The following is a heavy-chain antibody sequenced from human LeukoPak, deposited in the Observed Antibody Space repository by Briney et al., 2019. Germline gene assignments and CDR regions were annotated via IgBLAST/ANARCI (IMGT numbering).Heavy chain of an antibody. Sequence: PGGSLRLSCAASGFTFSSFWMHWVRQVPGKGLVWVSRVNGDGSSTNHADSVKGRFTISRDNAKNTLYLQMNSLRADDTAVYYCARGYLSGSGSTGDYWGQGTLVTVSS. V-gene: IGHV3-74*01. CDR2: VNGDGSST. D-gene: IGHD3-10*01. J-gene: IGHJ4*02. CDR3: ARGYLSGSGSTGDY. CDR1: GFTFSSFW.